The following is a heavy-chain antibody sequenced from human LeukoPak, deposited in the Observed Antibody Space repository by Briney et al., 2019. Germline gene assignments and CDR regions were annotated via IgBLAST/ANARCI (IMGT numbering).Heavy chain of an antibody. Sequence: ASVKVSCKVSGYTLTELSMHWVRQAPGKGLEWMGGFDPEDGETIYAQKFQGRVTMTEDASTDTAYMELSSLRSEDTAVYYCATAHANSRPDSVYYHNFFDYWGQGTLVTVSS. V-gene: IGHV1-24*01. CDR2: FDPEDGET. J-gene: IGHJ4*02. CDR1: GYTLTELS. CDR3: ATAHANSRPDSVYYHNFFDY. D-gene: IGHD3-22*01.